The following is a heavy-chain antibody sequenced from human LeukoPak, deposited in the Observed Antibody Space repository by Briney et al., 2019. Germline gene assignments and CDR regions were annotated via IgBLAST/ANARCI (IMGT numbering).Heavy chain of an antibody. J-gene: IGHJ3*02. CDR2: IKQDGSEK. V-gene: IGHV3-7*01. CDR3: ARAPYCGGDCYVYAFAI. D-gene: IGHD2-21*01. CDR1: GFTFSTYW. Sequence: GGSLRLSCAASGFTFSTYWMSWVRQAPGKGLEWVANIKQDGSEKYYVDSVKGRFTISRDNAKNSLFLQMNSLRAEDTAVYYCARAPYCGGDCYVYAFAIWGLGTMVTVSS.